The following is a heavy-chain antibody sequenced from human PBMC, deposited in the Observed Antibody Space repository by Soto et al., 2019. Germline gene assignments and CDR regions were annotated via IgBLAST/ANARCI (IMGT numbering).Heavy chain of an antibody. D-gene: IGHD5-18*01. V-gene: IGHV3-30-3*01. J-gene: IGHJ5*02. CDR2: ISYDGSNK. CDR1: GFTFSNYA. CDR3: ARDRDSYAINWFDP. Sequence: GGSLRLSCAASGFTFSNYAMHWVRQAPGKGLEWVAVISYDGSNKYYADSVKGRFTISRDNSKNTLYLQMNSLRAEDTAVYYCARDRDSYAINWFDPWGQGTLVTVSS.